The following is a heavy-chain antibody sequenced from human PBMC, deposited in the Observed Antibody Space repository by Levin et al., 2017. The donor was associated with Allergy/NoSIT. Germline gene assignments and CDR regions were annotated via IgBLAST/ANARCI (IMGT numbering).Heavy chain of an antibody. J-gene: IGHJ4*02. V-gene: IGHV4-34*01. CDR1: GESFTGSY. CDR3: ARGYSTNWFYYFDS. CDR2: INHSGST. Sequence: SQTLSLPCAVYGESFTGSYWNWIRQPPGKGLEWIGEINHSGSTNYNPSLKSRVTISLDTSKNQFSLKLNSVTAADTAVYYCARGYSTNWFYYFDSWGQGTLVTVSS. D-gene: IGHD6-13*01.